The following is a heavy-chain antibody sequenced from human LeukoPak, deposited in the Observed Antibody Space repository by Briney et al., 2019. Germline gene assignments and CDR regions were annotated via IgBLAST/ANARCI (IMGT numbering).Heavy chain of an antibody. J-gene: IGHJ3*02. CDR3: AKPPTAARGLDAFDI. CDR2: IYYSGST. V-gene: IGHV4-39*01. D-gene: IGHD2-15*01. CDR1: GGSISSSSYY. Sequence: SETLSLTCTVSGGSISSSSYYWGWIRQPPGKGLEWIGSIYYSGSTYYNPSLKSRVTISVDTSKNQFSLKLSSVTAADTAVYYCAKPPTAARGLDAFDIWGQGTMVTVSS.